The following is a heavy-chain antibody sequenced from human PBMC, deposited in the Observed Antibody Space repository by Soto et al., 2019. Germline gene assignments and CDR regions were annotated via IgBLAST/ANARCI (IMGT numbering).Heavy chain of an antibody. D-gene: IGHD2-21*01. CDR2: ISGYKNNT. CDR1: GYTFTTYG. Sequence: QGQLVQSGVEVKKPGASVKVSCKASGYTFTTYGISWVRQAPGQGLEWMGWISGYKNNTDYAQKFQGRVTMTTDTSTTTVYIVLGSLRSDDTAMYYCARDGPTIVAKDAFDIWGQGTMVPVS. J-gene: IGHJ3*02. V-gene: IGHV1-18*01. CDR3: ARDGPTIVAKDAFDI.